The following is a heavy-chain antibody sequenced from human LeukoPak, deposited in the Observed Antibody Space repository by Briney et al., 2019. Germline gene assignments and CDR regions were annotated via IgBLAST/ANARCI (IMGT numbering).Heavy chain of an antibody. CDR3: ARVHRGYSSGQRVLAYYYYYGMDV. D-gene: IGHD6-19*01. V-gene: IGHV4-34*01. J-gene: IGHJ6*02. CDR2: INHSGST. Sequence: PSETLSLTCAVYGGSFSGYYWSWIRQPPGKGLEWIGEINHSGSTNYNPSLKSRVTISVDTSKNQFSLKLSSVTAADTAVYYCARVHRGYSSGQRVLAYYYYYGMDVWGQGTTVTV. CDR1: GGSFSGYY.